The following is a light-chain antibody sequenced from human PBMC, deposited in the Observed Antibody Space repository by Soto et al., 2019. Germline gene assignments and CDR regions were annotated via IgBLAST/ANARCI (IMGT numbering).Light chain of an antibody. J-gene: IGKJ5*01. CDR2: DAS. CDR3: QQYNSWPPIT. Sequence: EIAMTQSPATLSVSPGERGTLSCRASQSVSSNLAWYQQKPGQAPRLLLYDASTRATGIPDRFSGGGSGTEFTLTISSLQSEDFVVYYCQQYNSWPPITFGQGTRLEIK. V-gene: IGKV3-15*01. CDR1: QSVSSN.